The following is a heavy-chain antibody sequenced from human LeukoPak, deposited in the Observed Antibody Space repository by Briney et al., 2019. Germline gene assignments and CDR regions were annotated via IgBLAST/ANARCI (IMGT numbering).Heavy chain of an antibody. Sequence: PGGSLRLSCAASGFTFSSYAMHWVRQAPGKGLEWVAVISHDGSNKYYADSVKGRFTISRDNSKNTLYLQMNSLRAEDTAVYYCARDRSTVESYFDYRGQGTLVTVSS. V-gene: IGHV3-30*04. D-gene: IGHD3-10*01. CDR3: ARDRSTVESYFDY. CDR2: ISHDGSNK. CDR1: GFTFSSYA. J-gene: IGHJ4*02.